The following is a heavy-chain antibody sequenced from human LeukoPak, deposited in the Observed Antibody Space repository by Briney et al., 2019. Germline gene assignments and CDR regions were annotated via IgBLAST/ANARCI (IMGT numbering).Heavy chain of an antibody. Sequence: SETLSLTCTVSGGSIDSSSYYWGWVRQPPGKGLEWIGSIYYSGTTYYNPSLKSRVTMSVDTSKNQFSLKLSSVTAADTAVYYCARDRDSSGWYGPYYYYYMDVWGKGTTVTISS. CDR2: IYYSGTT. CDR3: ARDRDSSGWYGPYYYYYMDV. J-gene: IGHJ6*03. CDR1: GGSIDSSSYY. D-gene: IGHD6-19*01. V-gene: IGHV4-39*07.